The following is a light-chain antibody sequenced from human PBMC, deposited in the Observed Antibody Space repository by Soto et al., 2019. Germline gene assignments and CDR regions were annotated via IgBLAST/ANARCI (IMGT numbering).Light chain of an antibody. Sequence: DIQMTQSPSSLSASVGDRVTITCRASQSISSYLNWYQQKPGKAPKLLIYAASSLQSGVPSRFSGSGSGTDFTLTISSLQPEDFATYYCTRAWTFGQGTKVEIK. J-gene: IGKJ1*01. CDR2: AAS. CDR1: QSISSY. CDR3: TRAWT. V-gene: IGKV1-39*01.